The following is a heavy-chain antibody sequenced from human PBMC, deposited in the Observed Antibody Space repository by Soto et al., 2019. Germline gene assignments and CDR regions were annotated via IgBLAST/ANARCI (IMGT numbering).Heavy chain of an antibody. V-gene: IGHV3-33*01. CDR2: IWYDGSNK. CDR1: GFTFSSYG. D-gene: IGHD6-6*01. CDR3: ARDLFGAEYSSSSSFYYYGMDV. Sequence: GGSLRLSCAASGFTFSSYGMHWVRQAPGKGLEWVAVIWYDGSNKYYADSVKGRFTISRDNSKNTLYLQMNSLRAEDTAVYYCARDLFGAEYSSSSSFYYYGMDVWGQGTTVTVSS. J-gene: IGHJ6*02.